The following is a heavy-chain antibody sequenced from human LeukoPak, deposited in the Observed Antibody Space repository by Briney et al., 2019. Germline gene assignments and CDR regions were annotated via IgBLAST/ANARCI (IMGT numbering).Heavy chain of an antibody. Sequence: GGSLRLSCAAPGFTFSSYGMSWVRQAPGKGLEWVSAISGSGGSTYYADSVKGRFTISRDNSKNTLYLQMNSLRAEDTAVYYCAKGRSYSSGWYYFDYWGQGTLVTVSS. CDR3: AKGRSYSSGWYYFDY. CDR2: ISGSGGST. V-gene: IGHV3-23*01. J-gene: IGHJ4*02. CDR1: GFTFSSYG. D-gene: IGHD6-19*01.